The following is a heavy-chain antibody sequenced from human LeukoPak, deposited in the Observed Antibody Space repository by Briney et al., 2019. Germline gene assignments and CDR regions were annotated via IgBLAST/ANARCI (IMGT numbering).Heavy chain of an antibody. D-gene: IGHD5-18*01. CDR3: AGTPIQLWLRVDY. V-gene: IGHV4-34*01. J-gene: IGHJ4*02. CDR2: INHSGST. Sequence: SETLSLTCAVYGGSFSGYYWSWIRQPPGKGLEWIGEINHSGSTNYNPSLKSRVTISVDTSKNQFSLKLSSVTAADTAVYYCAGTPIQLWLRVDYWGQGTLVTVSS. CDR1: GGSFSGYY.